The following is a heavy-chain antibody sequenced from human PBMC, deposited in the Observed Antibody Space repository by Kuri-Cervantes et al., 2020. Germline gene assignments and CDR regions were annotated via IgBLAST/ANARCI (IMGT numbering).Heavy chain of an antibody. CDR3: ARDRSPDTAMVFRWH. Sequence: GGSLRLSCAASGFTFSSYSMNWVRQAPGKGLEWVSSISSSSSYIYYADSVKGRFTISRDNAKNPLYLQMNSLRAEDTAVYYCARDRSPDTAMVFRWHWGQGTLVTVSS. CDR1: GFTFSSYS. J-gene: IGHJ4*02. CDR2: ISSSSSYI. V-gene: IGHV3-21*01. D-gene: IGHD5-18*01.